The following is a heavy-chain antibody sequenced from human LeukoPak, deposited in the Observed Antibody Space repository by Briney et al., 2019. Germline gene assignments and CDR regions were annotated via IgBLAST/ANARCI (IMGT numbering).Heavy chain of an antibody. CDR2: IYPGDSNT. D-gene: IGHD3-10*01. Sequence: GESLKVSCKGSGYXFTSHWICWLRQMPGKGLEWMGSIYPGDSNTRYSPSFQGQVTISTDKSISTAYLEWSSLKASDSAMYFCARRNGGFDYWGQGSLVTVSS. CDR1: GYXFTSHW. V-gene: IGHV5-51*01. J-gene: IGHJ4*02. CDR3: ARRNGGFDY.